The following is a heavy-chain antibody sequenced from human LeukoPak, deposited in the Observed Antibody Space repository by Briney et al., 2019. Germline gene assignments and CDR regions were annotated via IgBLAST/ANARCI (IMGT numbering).Heavy chain of an antibody. CDR3: ASLLNSGSYSIADY. Sequence: GGSLRLSCAASGFTFCSYSMNWVRQAPGKGLEWVSSISSSSSYIYYADSVKGRFTISRDNAKNSLYLQMNSLRAEDTAVYYCASLLNSGSYSIADYWGQGTLVTVSS. D-gene: IGHD6-19*01. CDR2: ISSSSSYI. J-gene: IGHJ4*02. V-gene: IGHV3-21*01. CDR1: GFTFCSYS.